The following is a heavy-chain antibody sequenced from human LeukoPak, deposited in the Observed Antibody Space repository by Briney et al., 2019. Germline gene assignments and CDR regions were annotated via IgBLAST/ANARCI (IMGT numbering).Heavy chain of an antibody. Sequence: GGSLRLSCAASGFTFSSYAMSWVRQAPGKGLEWVSVIYSGGSTYYADSVKGRFTISRDNSKNTLYLQMNSLRAEDTAVYYCARERGVARGPYYFDYWGQGTLVTVSS. V-gene: IGHV3-66*01. CDR1: GFTFSSYA. CDR3: ARERGVARGPYYFDY. D-gene: IGHD5-12*01. CDR2: IYSGGST. J-gene: IGHJ4*02.